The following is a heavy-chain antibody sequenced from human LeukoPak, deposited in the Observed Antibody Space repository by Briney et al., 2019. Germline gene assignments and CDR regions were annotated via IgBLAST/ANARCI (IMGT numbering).Heavy chain of an antibody. CDR2: IYYSGST. Sequence: SETLSLTCTVSGGSISSSSYYWGWIRQPPGKGLEWIGSIYYSGSTYYNPSLKSRVTISVDTSKNQFSLKLSSVTAADTAVYYCARHPYYDSNGSFDYWGQETLVTVSS. D-gene: IGHD3-22*01. CDR3: ARHPYYDSNGSFDY. CDR1: GGSISSSSYY. J-gene: IGHJ4*02. V-gene: IGHV4-39*01.